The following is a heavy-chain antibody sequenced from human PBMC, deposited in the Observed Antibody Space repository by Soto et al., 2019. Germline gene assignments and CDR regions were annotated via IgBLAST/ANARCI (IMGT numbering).Heavy chain of an antibody. J-gene: IGHJ3*02. Sequence: GGSLRLSCAASGFAFSPAWMTWVRQAPGKGLEWVSTIGSTDIYYADSVKGRFTISRDNSKNMLFLQMNSLRADDTALYYCAKDHFHGNGVFDGFDIWGQGTMVTVSS. CDR3: AKDHFHGNGVFDGFDI. CDR1: GFAFSPAW. V-gene: IGHV3-23*01. CDR2: IGSTDI. D-gene: IGHD2-8*01.